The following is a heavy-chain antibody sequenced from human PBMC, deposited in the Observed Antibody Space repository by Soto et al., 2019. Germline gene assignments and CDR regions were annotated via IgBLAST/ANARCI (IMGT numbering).Heavy chain of an antibody. D-gene: IGHD3-22*01. V-gene: IGHV4-31*08. J-gene: IGHJ4*02. Sequence: SETLSLTCTVSGGSISSGGYYWSWIRQHPGKGLEWIGYIYYSGSTYYNPSLKSRVTISADTSKNQFSLKLIAVTAADTAVYYFFIFFFELWLLGGGKTYFDYWGRGTLVPVSS. CDR1: GGSISSGGYY. CDR3: FIFFFELWLLGGGKTYFDY. CDR2: IYYSGST.